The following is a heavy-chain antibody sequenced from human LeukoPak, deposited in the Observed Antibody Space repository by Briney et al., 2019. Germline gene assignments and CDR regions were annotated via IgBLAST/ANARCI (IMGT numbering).Heavy chain of an antibody. CDR3: PKDQLNRFCSGGSCSTTHDY. V-gene: IGHV3-48*03. D-gene: IGHD2-15*01. J-gene: IGHJ4*02. CDR1: GFTFSSYE. Sequence: GGSLRLSCGASGFTFSSYEMNWVRQAPGKGLEWVSYISSSGNTIYYADSVKGRFTISRDNFKNTLYLQMNSLRAEDTAIYYCPKDQLNRFCSGGSCSTTHDYWGQGTLVTVSS. CDR2: ISSSGNTI.